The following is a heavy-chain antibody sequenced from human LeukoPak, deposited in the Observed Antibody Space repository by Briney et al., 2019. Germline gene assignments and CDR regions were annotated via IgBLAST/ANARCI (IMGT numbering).Heavy chain of an antibody. CDR2: IYYSGST. V-gene: IGHV4-30-4*01. D-gene: IGHD6-19*01. Sequence: PSETLSLTCTVSGGSISSGDYYWSWIRQPPGKGLEWIGYIYYSGSTYYNPSLKSRVTISVDTSKNQFSLKLSSVTAADTAVYYCARGKKGRVAVAGYYFDYWGQGTLVTVSS. J-gene: IGHJ4*02. CDR3: ARGKKGRVAVAGYYFDY. CDR1: GGSISSGDYY.